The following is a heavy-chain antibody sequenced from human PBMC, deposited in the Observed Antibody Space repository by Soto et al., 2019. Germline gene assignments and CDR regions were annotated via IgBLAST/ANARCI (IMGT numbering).Heavy chain of an antibody. CDR1: EFTFSSYS. CDR3: ARDPSYSGYGWFDP. Sequence: GGSVRQSCAASEFTFSSYSMNWVSQAPGKGLEWVSSISSSSSYIYYADSVKGRFTISRDNAKNSLYLQMNSLRAEDTAVYYCARDPSYSGYGWFDPWGQGTLVTVS. CDR2: ISSSSSYI. D-gene: IGHD5-12*01. V-gene: IGHV3-21*01. J-gene: IGHJ5*02.